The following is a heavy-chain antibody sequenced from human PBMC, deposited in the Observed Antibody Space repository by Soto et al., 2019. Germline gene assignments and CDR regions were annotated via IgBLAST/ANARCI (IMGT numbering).Heavy chain of an antibody. Sequence: TSVKVSCKASGYTFTGYYMHWVRQAPGQGLEWMGWINPNSGGTNYAQKFQGRVNMTRDTSISTAYMELSRLRSDDTAVYYCASRDWWLLRNYYSYYGMDVWGQGTTVTASS. D-gene: IGHD6-19*01. CDR1: GYTFTGYY. J-gene: IGHJ6*02. CDR3: ASRDWWLLRNYYSYYGMDV. V-gene: IGHV1-2*02. CDR2: INPNSGGT.